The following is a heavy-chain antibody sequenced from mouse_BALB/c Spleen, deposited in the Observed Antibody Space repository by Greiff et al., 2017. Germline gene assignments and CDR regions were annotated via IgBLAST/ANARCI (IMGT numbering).Heavy chain of an antibody. CDR3: ARDLYGYDDASAMDY. Sequence: EVNVVESGGGLVQPGGSLRLSCATSGFTFSDFYMEWVQPPGKRLVWIAASRNKANDYTTEYSASVKGRFIVSRDTSQSILYLQMNALRAEDTAIYYCARDLYGYDDASAMDYWGQGTSVTVSS. CDR1: GFTFSDFY. D-gene: IGHD2-2*01. J-gene: IGHJ4*01. CDR2: SRNKANDYTT. V-gene: IGHV7-1*02.